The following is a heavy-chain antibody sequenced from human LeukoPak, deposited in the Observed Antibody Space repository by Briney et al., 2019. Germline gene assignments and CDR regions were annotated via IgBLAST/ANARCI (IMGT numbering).Heavy chain of an antibody. CDR3: ARGTHIVVVPAAILFDP. CDR2: IYYSGST. D-gene: IGHD2-2*01. Sequence: SETLSLTCTVSGGSISSYYWSWIRQPPGKGLEWIGYIYYSGSTNYNPSLKSRVTISVDTSKNQFSLKLSSVTAADTAVYCCARGTHIVVVPAAILFDPWGQGTLVTVSS. V-gene: IGHV4-59*01. J-gene: IGHJ5*02. CDR1: GGSISSYY.